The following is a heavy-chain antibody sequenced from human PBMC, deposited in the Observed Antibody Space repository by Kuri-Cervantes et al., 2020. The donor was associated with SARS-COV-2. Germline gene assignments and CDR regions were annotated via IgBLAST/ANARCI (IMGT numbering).Heavy chain of an antibody. J-gene: IGHJ5*02. V-gene: IGHV1-24*01. CDR3: ATTAANYYDSSGYYYGGSWFDP. CDR2: FDPEDGET. CDR1: GYTLTELS. Sequence: ASVKVSCKVSGYTLTELSMHWVRQAPGKGLEWMGGFDPEDGETIYAQKFQGRVTMTEDTSTDTAYMEPSSLRSEDTAVYYCATTAANYYDSSGYYYGGSWFDPWGQGTLVTVSS. D-gene: IGHD3-22*01.